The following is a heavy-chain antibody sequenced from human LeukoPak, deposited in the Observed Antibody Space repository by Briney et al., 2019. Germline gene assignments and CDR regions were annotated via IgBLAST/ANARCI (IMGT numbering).Heavy chain of an antibody. D-gene: IGHD6-19*01. CDR3: ARRDSSGWVKYFQH. Sequence: SETLSLTCAVYGGSFSGYYWSWIRQPPGKGLEWIGEINHSGSTNYNPSLKSRVTISVDTSKNQFSLKLSSVTAADPAVYYCARRDSSGWVKYFQHWGQGTLVTVSS. J-gene: IGHJ1*01. CDR2: INHSGST. V-gene: IGHV4-34*01. CDR1: GGSFSGYY.